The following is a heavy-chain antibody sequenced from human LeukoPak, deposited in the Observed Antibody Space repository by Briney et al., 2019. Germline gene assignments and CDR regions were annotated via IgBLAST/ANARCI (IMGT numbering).Heavy chain of an antibody. D-gene: IGHD3-3*01. CDR2: IYYSGST. J-gene: IGHJ4*02. Sequence: SETLSLTCAVSGGSISSSSYYWDWIRQSPGKGLEWIGYIYYSGSTYYNPSLKSRVTISVDTSKKQFSLKLSSVTAADTAVYYCARRYDFWSGYPPPLDYWGQGTLVTVSS. V-gene: IGHV4-39*07. CDR1: GGSISSSSYY. CDR3: ARRYDFWSGYPPPLDY.